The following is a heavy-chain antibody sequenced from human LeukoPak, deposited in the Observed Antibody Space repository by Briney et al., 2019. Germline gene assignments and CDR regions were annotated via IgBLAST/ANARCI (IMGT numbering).Heavy chain of an antibody. CDR3: AKDYRPSGGAFDAFDI. CDR1: GFTFSSYA. CDR2: ISGSGGST. V-gene: IGHV3-23*01. D-gene: IGHD1-26*01. J-gene: IGHJ3*02. Sequence: GGSLRLSCAASGFTFSSYAMSWVRQAPGKGLEWVSAISGSGGSTYYADSVKGRFTISRDNSKNTLYLQMNSLRAEDTAVYYCAKDYRPSGGAFDAFDIWGQGTMVTVSS.